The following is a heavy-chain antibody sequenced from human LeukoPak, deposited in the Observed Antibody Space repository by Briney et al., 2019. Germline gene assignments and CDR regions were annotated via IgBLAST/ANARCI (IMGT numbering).Heavy chain of an antibody. CDR3: ARDYCSSTSCYWFDP. CDR2: INPSGGST. Sequence: GASVKVSCKASGYTFTSYYMHWVRQAPGQGLEWMGIINPSGGSTSYAQKFQGRVTMTRDTSTSTVYMELGSLRSDDTAVYYCARDYCSSTSCYWFDPWGQGTLVTVSS. CDR1: GYTFTSYY. V-gene: IGHV1-46*01. D-gene: IGHD2-2*01. J-gene: IGHJ5*02.